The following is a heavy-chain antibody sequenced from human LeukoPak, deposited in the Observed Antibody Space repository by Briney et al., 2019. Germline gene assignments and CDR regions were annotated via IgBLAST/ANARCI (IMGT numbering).Heavy chain of an antibody. D-gene: IGHD3-22*01. V-gene: IGHV3-23*01. J-gene: IGHJ4*02. CDR3: AKGWSIGYYYAVEC. CDR2: ISGSGGST. CDR1: GFTFSSYA. Sequence: PGGSLRLSCAASGFTFSSYAMSWVRQAPGKGLEWVSAISGSGGSTYYADSVKGRFTISRDNSKNTLYLQMNSLRAEDTAVYYCAKGWSIGYYYAVECWGQGTLVTVSS.